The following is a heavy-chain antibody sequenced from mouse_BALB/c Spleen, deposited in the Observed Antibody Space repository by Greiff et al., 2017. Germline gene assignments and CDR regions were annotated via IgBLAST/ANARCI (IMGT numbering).Heavy chain of an antibody. CDR1: GYSFTGYY. Sequence: LVKTGASVKISCKASGYSFTGYYMHWVKQSHGKSLEWIGYISCYNGATSYNQKFKGKATFTVDTSSSTAYMQFNSLTSEDSAVYYCARSEGIYYAMDYWGQGTSVTVSS. CDR2: ISCYNGAT. J-gene: IGHJ4*01. CDR3: ARSEGIYYAMDY. V-gene: IGHV1S34*01.